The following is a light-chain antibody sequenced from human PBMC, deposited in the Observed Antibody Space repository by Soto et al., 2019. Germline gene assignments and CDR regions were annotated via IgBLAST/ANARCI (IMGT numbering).Light chain of an antibody. J-gene: IGKJ1*01. V-gene: IGKV3-11*01. CDR2: DAS. CDR1: QSVSSY. Sequence: ESKLTQSPSTLSLSAGERATLSCRASQSVSSYLAWYQQKPGQAPRLLIYDASNRATGIPARFSGSGSGTDFTLTISSLEPEDFAVYYCQQRSNWPWTFGQGTKVDIK. CDR3: QQRSNWPWT.